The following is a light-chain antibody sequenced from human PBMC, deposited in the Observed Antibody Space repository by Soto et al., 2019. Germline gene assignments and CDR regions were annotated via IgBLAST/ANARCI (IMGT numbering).Light chain of an antibody. J-gene: IGLJ2*01. V-gene: IGLV2-8*01. CDR1: SSDVGTYNY. Sequence: QSALTQPPSASGSPGQSVTLSCTGSSSDVGTYNYVSWYQQHPGKAPRLMIYEVIKRPSGVPDRFSGSKSGYTASLTVSGLQPEDEADYYCTSYVDSNNFVVFGGGTKLTVL. CDR3: TSYVDSNNFVV. CDR2: EVI.